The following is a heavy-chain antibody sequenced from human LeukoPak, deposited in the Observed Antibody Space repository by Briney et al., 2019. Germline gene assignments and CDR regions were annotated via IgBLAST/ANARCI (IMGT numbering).Heavy chain of an antibody. Sequence: GGSLRLSCAASGFTFSSYAMSWVRQAPGKGLEWASAISGSGGSTYYADSVKGRFTVSRDNSKNTLYLQMNSLRAEDTAVYYCAKVSRSYYDIFTGPFDYWGQGTLVTVSS. D-gene: IGHD3-9*01. CDR3: AKVSRSYYDIFTGPFDY. V-gene: IGHV3-23*01. CDR1: GFTFSSYA. CDR2: ISGSGGST. J-gene: IGHJ4*02.